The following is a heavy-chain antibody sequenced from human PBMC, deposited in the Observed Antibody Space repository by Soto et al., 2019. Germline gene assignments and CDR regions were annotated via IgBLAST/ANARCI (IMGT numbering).Heavy chain of an antibody. D-gene: IGHD6-13*01. Sequence: WASVKVSCKASGYSLSGYYLHWVRQAPGQGPEWMGWINPNSGGTKYVQKFQGRVTMTRDTSISTVYLELSRLRSDDTAVYYCARGWGIAAPGPNWFDPWGQGTLVTVSS. CDR1: GYSLSGYY. CDR3: ARGWGIAAPGPNWFDP. J-gene: IGHJ5*02. V-gene: IGHV1-2*02. CDR2: INPNSGGT.